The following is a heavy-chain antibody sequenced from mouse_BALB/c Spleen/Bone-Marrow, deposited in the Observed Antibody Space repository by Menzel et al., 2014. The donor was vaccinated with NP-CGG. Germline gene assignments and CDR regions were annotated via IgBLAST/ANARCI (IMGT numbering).Heavy chain of an antibody. Sequence: ESGPGLVKPSQSLSLTCSVTGYSITSGYYWSWIRQFPGNKLEWMAYLSCDGNNNYNPSLKNRISITRDTSKNQFFLRLNSVTTEDTATYYCARGGLTGFFDYWGQGTTLTVSS. CDR1: GYSITSGYY. J-gene: IGHJ2*01. CDR2: LSCDGNN. V-gene: IGHV3-6*02. CDR3: ARGGLTGFFDY. D-gene: IGHD4-1*01.